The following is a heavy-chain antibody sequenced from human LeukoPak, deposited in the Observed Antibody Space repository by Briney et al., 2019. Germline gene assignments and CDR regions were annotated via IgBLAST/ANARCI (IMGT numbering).Heavy chain of an antibody. CDR3: ARAGTVTTGYQYAMDV. Sequence: PGRSLRLACAASGFRSSDHYMDWVRQAPGKGLEWLCRSRDKLNSYSRECDASGKGRFAISRDDSENALYLQMNSLKTEDTGVYYCARAGTVTTGYQYAMDVWGQGTTVTVSS. V-gene: IGHV3-72*01. CDR1: GFRSSDHY. CDR2: SRDKLNSYSR. J-gene: IGHJ6*02. D-gene: IGHD2-2*01.